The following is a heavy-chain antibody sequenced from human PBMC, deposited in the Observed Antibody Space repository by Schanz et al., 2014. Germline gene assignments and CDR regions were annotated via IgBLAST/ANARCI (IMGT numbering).Heavy chain of an antibody. CDR2: MYINSGST. V-gene: IGHV3-66*03. CDR1: GFTVNTNY. D-gene: IGHD2-2*01. Sequence: EVQLVESGGGLIQPGGSLRLSCAVSGFTVNTNYMSWVRQAPGKGLEWISSMYINSGSTQYADSVKGRFTISRDNSKNTLSLQMNSLRAEDTAVYYCAREDGTSNTRCFDYWGQGALVTVSS. J-gene: IGHJ4*02. CDR3: AREDGTSNTRCFDY.